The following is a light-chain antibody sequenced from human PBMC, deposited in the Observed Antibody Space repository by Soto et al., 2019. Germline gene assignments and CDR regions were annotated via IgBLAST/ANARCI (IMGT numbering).Light chain of an antibody. CDR2: EVS. V-gene: IGLV2-14*01. CDR1: SNDVGGYNY. J-gene: IGLJ3*02. CDR3: SSYTSSSTWV. Sequence: QSALTQPASVSGSPGQSITISCTGTSNDVGGYNYASWYQQHPGKAPKLMIYEVSNRPSGVSNRFSGSKSGNTASLTISGLQAEDEADYYCSSYTSSSTWVFGGGTKLTVL.